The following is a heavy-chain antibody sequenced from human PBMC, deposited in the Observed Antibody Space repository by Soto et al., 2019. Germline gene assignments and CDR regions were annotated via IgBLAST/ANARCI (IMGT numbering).Heavy chain of an antibody. J-gene: IGHJ4*02. Sequence: PGGSLRLSCAASGFTFDDYTMHWVRQAPGKGLEWVSLISWDGGSTYYADSVKGRFTISRDNSKNSLYLQMNSLRTEDTALYYCAKDRTITGPLEDWGQGTRVTVSS. CDR2: ISWDGGST. CDR3: AKDRTITGPLED. D-gene: IGHD3-3*01. CDR1: GFTFDDYT. V-gene: IGHV3-43*01.